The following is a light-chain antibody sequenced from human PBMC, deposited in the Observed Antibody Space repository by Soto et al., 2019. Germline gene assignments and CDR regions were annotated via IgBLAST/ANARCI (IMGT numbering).Light chain of an antibody. J-gene: IGLJ3*02. CDR2: EVI. Sequence: QSALTQPASVSGSPGQSITISCTGTSSDVGRYDYVSWFQQHPGRAPRLLIYEVINRPSGVSTRFSGSKSGNTASLTISGLQAEDEADFSCSSFTASKTWVFGGGTKLTVL. CDR3: SSFTASKTWV. V-gene: IGLV2-14*01. CDR1: SSDVGRYDY.